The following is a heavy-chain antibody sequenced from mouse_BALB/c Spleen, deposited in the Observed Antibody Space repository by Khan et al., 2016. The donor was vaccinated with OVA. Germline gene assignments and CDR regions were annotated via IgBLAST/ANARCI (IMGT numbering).Heavy chain of an antibody. V-gene: IGHV9-3-1*01. D-gene: IGHD2-10*01. J-gene: IGHJ4*01. CDR2: MNTYTGTP. CDR1: GYTFTNYG. Sequence: QIQLVQSGPELKKPGETVKISCKASGYTFTNYGMNWVKQAPGKVLKWMGWMNTYTGTPTYADDFKGRFAFSLETSASIAYLEINTLKNEDTATYFCTRPPYFSFVMVYWGQGTSVTVSS. CDR3: TRPPYFSFVMVY.